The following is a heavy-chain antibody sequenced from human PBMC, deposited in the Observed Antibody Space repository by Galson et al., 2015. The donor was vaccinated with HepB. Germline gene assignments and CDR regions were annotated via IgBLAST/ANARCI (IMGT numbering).Heavy chain of an antibody. V-gene: IGHV7-4-1*02. D-gene: IGHD2-15*01. CDR2: INTNTGNP. CDR3: ARDKGFLGYCSGGSCYWFDP. Sequence: SVKVSCKASGYTFTSYAMNWVRQAPGQGLEWMGWINTNTGNPTYAQGFTGRFVFSLDTSVSTAYLQISSLKAEDTAVYYCARDKGFLGYCSGGSCYWFDPWGQGTLVTVSS. J-gene: IGHJ5*02. CDR1: GYTFTSYA.